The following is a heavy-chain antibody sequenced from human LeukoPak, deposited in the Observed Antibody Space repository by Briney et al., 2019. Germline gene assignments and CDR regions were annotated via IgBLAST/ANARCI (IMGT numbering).Heavy chain of an antibody. D-gene: IGHD3-16*02. CDR1: GGSISSYY. Sequence: SETLSLTCTVSGGSISSYYWSWIRQPPGKGLEWIGYIYYSGSTNYNPSLKRRVTISVDTSKNQFSLKLSSVTAADTAVYYCARSRRYGFIDYWGQGTLVTVSS. CDR3: ARSRRYGFIDY. J-gene: IGHJ4*02. CDR2: IYYSGST. V-gene: IGHV4-59*01.